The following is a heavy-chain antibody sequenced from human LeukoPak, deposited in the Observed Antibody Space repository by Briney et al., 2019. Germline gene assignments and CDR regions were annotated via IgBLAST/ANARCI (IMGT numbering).Heavy chain of an antibody. CDR1: GFTFSSYS. Sequence: GGSLRLSCAASGFTFSSYSMNWVRQAPGKGLEWVSSISSSSSYIYYADSVKGRFIISRDNAKNSLYLQMNSLRAEDTAVYYCARARTYYYDSSGYYPNSRLDAFDIWGQGTMVTVSS. CDR3: ARARTYYYDSSGYYPNSRLDAFDI. CDR2: ISSSSSYI. D-gene: IGHD3-22*01. J-gene: IGHJ3*02. V-gene: IGHV3-21*01.